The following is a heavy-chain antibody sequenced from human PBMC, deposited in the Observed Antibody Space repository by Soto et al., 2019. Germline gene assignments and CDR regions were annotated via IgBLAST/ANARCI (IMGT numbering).Heavy chain of an antibody. J-gene: IGHJ4*02. CDR3: AKDRATLAYDIPDY. CDR1: GFTFSSYG. CDR2: ISYDGSNK. D-gene: IGHD3-9*01. V-gene: IGHV3-30*18. Sequence: GGSLRLSCAASGFTFSSYGMHWVRQAPGKGLEWVAVISYDGSNKYYADSVKGRFTISRDNSKNTLYLQMNSLRDEDTAVYYCAKDRATLAYDIPDYWGQGTLVTVSS.